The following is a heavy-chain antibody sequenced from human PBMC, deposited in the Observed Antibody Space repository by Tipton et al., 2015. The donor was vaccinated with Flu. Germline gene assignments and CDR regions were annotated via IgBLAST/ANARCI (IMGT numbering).Heavy chain of an antibody. CDR1: GDSIGSGYY. J-gene: IGHJ4*02. V-gene: IGHV4-59*12. Sequence: PGLVKPSETLSLTCSVTGDSIGSGYYWGWIRQPPGKGLEWIGYIYNSAYTKYNPSLESRVTISADTPKKQFSLQLRSVTAADTAVYYCARDPSLGMPDYFDYWGQGTLVTASS. CDR3: ARDPSLGMPDYFDY. CDR2: IYNSAYT. D-gene: IGHD2-2*01.